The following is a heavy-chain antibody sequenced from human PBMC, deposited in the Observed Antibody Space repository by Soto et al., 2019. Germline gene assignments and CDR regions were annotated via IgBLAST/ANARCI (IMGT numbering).Heavy chain of an antibody. CDR3: VKVDWYDSHTSFDY. J-gene: IGHJ4*01. CDR2: INSGSSAT. Sequence: PGGSLSLSCVSSGFSFSSDSITLVRLAPGRGLEWVSYINSGSSATYYADSVEGRFTISRDNAKNSLYLQMTSLRDEDTAVYYWVKVDWYDSHTSFDYWGEGNLVTVDS. D-gene: IGHD3-9*01. V-gene: IGHV3-48*02. CDR1: GFSFSSDS.